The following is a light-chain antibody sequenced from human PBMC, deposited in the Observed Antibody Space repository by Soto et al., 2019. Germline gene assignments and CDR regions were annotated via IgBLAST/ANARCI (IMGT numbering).Light chain of an antibody. CDR1: QSVSSN. CDR2: GAS. Sequence: EIVMTQSPATLSVSPGERATLSCRASQSVSSNLAWYQQKPGQAPRLLIYGASSRATGIPDRFSGSGSGTDFTLTISRLEPEDFAVYYCQQYGSSPGTFGQGTRWISN. J-gene: IGKJ1*01. V-gene: IGKV3-20*01. CDR3: QQYGSSPGT.